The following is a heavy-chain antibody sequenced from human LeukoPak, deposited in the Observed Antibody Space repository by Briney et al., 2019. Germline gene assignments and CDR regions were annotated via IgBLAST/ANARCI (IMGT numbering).Heavy chain of an antibody. V-gene: IGHV1-18*01. Sequence: ASVTVSCKASGYTFTSYGISGVRQAPGQGREGMGWISAYNGKTNYAQKLQGRATMTTDTSTSTTYMELRSLRSDDTAVYYCARAGIRFLEWLPRIHYMDVWGKGTTVTVSS. CDR2: ISAYNGKT. CDR3: ARAGIRFLEWLPRIHYMDV. D-gene: IGHD3-3*01. J-gene: IGHJ6*03. CDR1: GYTFTSYG.